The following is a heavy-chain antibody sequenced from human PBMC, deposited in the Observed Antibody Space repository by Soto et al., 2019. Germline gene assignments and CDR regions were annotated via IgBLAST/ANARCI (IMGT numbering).Heavy chain of an antibody. D-gene: IGHD6-13*01. CDR1: GGSISSSSYY. CDR2: IYYSGST. Sequence: SETLSLTCTVSGGSISSSSYYWGWIRQPPGKGLEWIGSIYYSGSTYYNPSLKSRVTISVDTSKNQFSLKLSSVTAADTAVYYCALMAAADDSDYWGQGTLVTVSS. CDR3: ALMAAADDSDY. J-gene: IGHJ4*02. V-gene: IGHV4-39*01.